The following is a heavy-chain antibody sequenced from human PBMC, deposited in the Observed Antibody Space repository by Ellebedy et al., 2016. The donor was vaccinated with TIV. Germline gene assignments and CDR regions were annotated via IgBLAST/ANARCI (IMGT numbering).Heavy chain of an antibody. D-gene: IGHD2/OR15-2a*01. J-gene: IGHJ6*02. V-gene: IGHV3-74*01. Sequence: PGGSLRLSCAASGFTFSSYWMYWVRQAPGKGPVWVSRIKSDGSDTDYADSVKGRFTISRDNAKNTLSLQMNSLSAEDTAIYYCARDFYLDVWGQGTKVTVSS. CDR2: IKSDGSDT. CDR1: GFTFSSYW. CDR3: ARDFYLDV.